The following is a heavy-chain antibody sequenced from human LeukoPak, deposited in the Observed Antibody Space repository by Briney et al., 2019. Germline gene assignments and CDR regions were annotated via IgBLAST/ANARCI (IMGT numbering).Heavy chain of an antibody. Sequence: PSETLSLTCAVYGGSFSGYYWNWIRQPPGKGLEWIGEVSYSGSTNYNPSLKSRVTISVDRSKNQFSLKLSAVTGADTAVYFCARRPWVGAADYWGQGTLVTVSS. V-gene: IGHV4-34*01. CDR2: VSYSGST. D-gene: IGHD1-26*01. CDR3: ARRPWVGAADY. J-gene: IGHJ4*02. CDR1: GGSFSGYY.